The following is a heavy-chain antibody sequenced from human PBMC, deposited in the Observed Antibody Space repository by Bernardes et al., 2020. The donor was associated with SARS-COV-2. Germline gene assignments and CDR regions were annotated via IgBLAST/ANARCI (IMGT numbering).Heavy chain of an antibody. D-gene: IGHD6-13*01. V-gene: IGHV3-33*01. J-gene: IGHJ4*02. CDR3: ARTIAAAGTGLDY. CDR2: IWYDGSNK. CDR1: GFTFSSYG. Sequence: GGSLRLSCAASGFTFSSYGMHWVRQAPGKGLEWVAVIWYDGSNKYYADSVKGRFTISRDNSKNTLYLQMNSLRAEDTAVYYCARTIAAAGTGLDYWGQGTLVTVSS.